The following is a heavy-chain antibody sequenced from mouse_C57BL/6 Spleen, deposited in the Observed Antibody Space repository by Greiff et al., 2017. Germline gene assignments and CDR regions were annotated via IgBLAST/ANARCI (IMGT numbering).Heavy chain of an antibody. D-gene: IGHD3-2*02. CDR1: GYTFTSYW. V-gene: IGHV1-69*01. J-gene: IGHJ3*01. CDR2: IDPSDSYT. CDR3: ARGSSGYWFAY. Sequence: QVQLKEPGAELVMPGASVKLSCKASGYTFTSYWMHWVKQRPGQGLEWIGEIDPSDSYTNYNQKFKGKSTLTVDKSSSTAYMQLSSLTSEDSAVYYCARGSSGYWFAYWGQGTLVTVSA.